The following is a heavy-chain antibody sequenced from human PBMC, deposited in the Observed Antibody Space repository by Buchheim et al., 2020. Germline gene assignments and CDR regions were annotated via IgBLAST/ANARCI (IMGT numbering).Heavy chain of an antibody. Sequence: QVQLQQWGAGLLKPSETLSLTCAVYGGSFSGYYWSWIRQPPGKGLEWIGEINHSGSTNYNPSLKSRVTISVDTSKNQFSLKLSSVIAADTAVYYCARTLGYCSGGNCYYYYFDYWGQGTL. J-gene: IGHJ4*02. CDR1: GGSFSGYY. CDR2: INHSGST. V-gene: IGHV4-34*01. D-gene: IGHD2-15*01. CDR3: ARTLGYCSGGNCYYYYFDY.